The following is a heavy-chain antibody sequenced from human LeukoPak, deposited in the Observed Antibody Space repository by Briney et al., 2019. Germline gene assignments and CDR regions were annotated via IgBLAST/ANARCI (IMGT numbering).Heavy chain of an antibody. D-gene: IGHD2-8*01. V-gene: IGHV4-4*07. CDR1: GGSISGYY. CDR2: IYASGNT. Sequence: PSETLSLTCTVSGGSISGYYWKWIRQPAEKGLEWIGRIYASGNTNYNPTLKSRVTVSVDTSKNQFSLKLNFVTAADTSVYYCASGYGSYAYWGQGTLVTVSS. CDR3: ASGYGSYAY. J-gene: IGHJ4*02.